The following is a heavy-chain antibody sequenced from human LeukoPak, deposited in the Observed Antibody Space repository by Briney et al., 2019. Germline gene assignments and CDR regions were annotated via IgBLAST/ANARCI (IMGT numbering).Heavy chain of an antibody. CDR2: ISGNSIYI. Sequence: GGSLRLSCAASGFTFSLFTMNWVRQAPGKGLEWVSSISGNSIYIYYADSMKGRFTISRDDAKNSLYLQMNSVRAEDTAVYYCARHRYYYASGSYYSRVGVDVWGQGTTVTVSS. J-gene: IGHJ6*02. CDR3: ARHRYYYASGSYYSRVGVDV. D-gene: IGHD3-10*01. CDR1: GFTFSLFT. V-gene: IGHV3-21*01.